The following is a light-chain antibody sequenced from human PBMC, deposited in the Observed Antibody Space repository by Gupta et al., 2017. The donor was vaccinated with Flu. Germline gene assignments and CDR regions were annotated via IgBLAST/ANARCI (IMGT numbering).Light chain of an antibody. CDR1: QSVSSSY. J-gene: IGKJ4*01. CDR2: GAS. CDR3: QQYGSSPPT. V-gene: IGKV3-20*01. Sequence: EIVVTQSPGTLSLSPGERATLSCRASQSVSSSYLAWYQQKLGQAPRLLIYGASSGSGTDFTLTISRLEPEDFAVYYCQQYGSSPPTFGGGTKVEIK.